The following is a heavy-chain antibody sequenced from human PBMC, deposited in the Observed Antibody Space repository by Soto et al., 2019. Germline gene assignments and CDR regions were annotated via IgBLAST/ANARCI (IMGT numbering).Heavy chain of an antibody. Sequence: EVQLLESGGGLVQPGGSLRLSCAASGFTFSSYEMNWVRQAPGKGLEWVSYISSSGSTIYYADSVKGRFTISRDNAKNSLYLQMNSLRAEDTAVYYCARADSSSGDYWGQGTLVTVSS. D-gene: IGHD6-6*01. CDR3: ARADSSSGDY. CDR1: GFTFSSYE. CDR2: ISSSGSTI. V-gene: IGHV3-48*03. J-gene: IGHJ4*02.